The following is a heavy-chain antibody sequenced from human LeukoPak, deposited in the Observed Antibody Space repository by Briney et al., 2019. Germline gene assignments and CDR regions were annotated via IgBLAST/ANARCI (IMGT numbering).Heavy chain of an antibody. Sequence: GGSLRLSCAASGFTFSSYSMNWVRQAPGKGLEWVSYISSSSSTIYYADSVKGRFTISRDNAKNSLYLQMNSLRAEDTAVYYCARGLPSGSGSYYKRPLYFDYWGQGTLVTVSS. D-gene: IGHD3-10*01. CDR1: GFTFSSYS. CDR3: ARGLPSGSGSYYKRPLYFDY. V-gene: IGHV3-48*04. J-gene: IGHJ4*02. CDR2: ISSSSSTI.